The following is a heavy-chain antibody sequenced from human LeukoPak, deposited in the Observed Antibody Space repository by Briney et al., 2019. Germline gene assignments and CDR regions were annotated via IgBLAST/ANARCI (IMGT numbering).Heavy chain of an antibody. Sequence: GGSLRLSCAASGFTFSSYAMHWVRQAPGKGLEWVAVISYDGSNKYYADSVKGRFTISRDNSKNTLYLQMNSLRAEDTAVYYCARDWEGDAFDIWGKGQWSPSLQ. D-gene: IGHD1-26*01. CDR2: ISYDGSNK. V-gene: IGHV3-30-3*01. CDR1: GFTFSSYA. J-gene: IGHJ3*02. CDR3: ARDWEGDAFDI.